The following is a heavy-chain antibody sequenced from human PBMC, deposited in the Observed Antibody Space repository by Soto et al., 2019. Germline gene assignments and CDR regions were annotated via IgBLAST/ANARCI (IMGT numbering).Heavy chain of an antibody. CDR3: ARRSGYSYGTGGTYNWFDP. CDR1: GGSFSGYY. J-gene: IGHJ5*02. D-gene: IGHD5-18*01. CDR2: INHSGST. Sequence: SETLSLTCAVYGGSFSGYYWSWIRQPPGKGLEWIGEINHSGSTNYNPSLKSRVTISVDTSKNQFSLKLSSVTAADTAVYYCARRSGYSYGTGGTYNWFDPWGPGTLVTVSS. V-gene: IGHV4-34*01.